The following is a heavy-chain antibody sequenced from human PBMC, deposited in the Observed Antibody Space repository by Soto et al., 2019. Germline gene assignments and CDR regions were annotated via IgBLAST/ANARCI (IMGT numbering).Heavy chain of an antibody. CDR1: GGSISTSRYY. D-gene: IGHD5-12*01. V-gene: IGHV4-39*01. CDR2: IYGGETT. CDR3: ARVAFSGHDYVY. J-gene: IGHJ4*02. Sequence: KPSETLSLTCTVSGGSISTSRYYWGWIRQSPGKGLEWIGNIYGGETTYYNPSLKSRVTMPVDTSRNQFSLKLRSATAADTAVYYCARVAFSGHDYVYWGQGALVTVSS.